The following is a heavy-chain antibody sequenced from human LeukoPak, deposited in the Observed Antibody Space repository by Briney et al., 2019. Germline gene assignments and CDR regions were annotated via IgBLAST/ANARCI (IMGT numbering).Heavy chain of an antibody. CDR1: GASISNYF. Sequence: PSETLSLTCSVSGASISNYFWSWIRQPPGKGLEWIGYIYYSRNTNYNPSLESRVTISGDTSKNQFSLKLSSVTAADMAVYYCARMDRSGSFAFDIWDQGTMVTVSS. V-gene: IGHV4-59*01. D-gene: IGHD3-22*01. CDR2: IYYSRNT. CDR3: ARMDRSGSFAFDI. J-gene: IGHJ3*02.